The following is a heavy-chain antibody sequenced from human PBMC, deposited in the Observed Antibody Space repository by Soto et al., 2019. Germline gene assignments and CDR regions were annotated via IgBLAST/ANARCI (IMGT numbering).Heavy chain of an antibody. D-gene: IGHD2-2*01. J-gene: IGHJ4*02. Sequence: SEILSHTWSVSGAYILSYYWSWIRQPPGKGLQWLGYIYYSGTTNYNPSLKSRVTVSVDTSKNQFSLKLNSVTAADTAVYYCARGRSSFDFWGQGTLVSSPQ. V-gene: IGHV4-59*01. CDR1: GAYILSYY. CDR3: ARGRSSFDF. CDR2: IYYSGTT.